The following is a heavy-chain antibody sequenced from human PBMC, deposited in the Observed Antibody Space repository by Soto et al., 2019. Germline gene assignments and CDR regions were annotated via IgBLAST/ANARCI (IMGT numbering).Heavy chain of an antibody. Sequence: ASVKVSCKASGYTFTGYYMHWVRQAPGQGLEWMGWINPNSGGTNYAQKFQGRVTMTRDTSISTAYMELSRLRSDDTAAYYCARSGIEARRGYNWFDPWGQGTLVTVSS. V-gene: IGHV1-2*02. CDR1: GYTFTGYY. D-gene: IGHD6-6*01. CDR3: ARSGIEARRGYNWFDP. CDR2: INPNSGGT. J-gene: IGHJ5*02.